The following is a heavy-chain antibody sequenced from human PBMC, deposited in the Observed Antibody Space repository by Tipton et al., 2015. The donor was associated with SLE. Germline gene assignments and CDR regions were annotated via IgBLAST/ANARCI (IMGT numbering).Heavy chain of an antibody. D-gene: IGHD3-10*01. CDR2: IFSSGHT. CDR3: ATSTNPASGTFDI. V-gene: IGHV4-31*03. CDR1: GASCSIPGYY. J-gene: IGHJ3*02. Sequence: TLSLTCTVSGASCSIPGYYWSWIRQHPGKGLEFIGYIFSSGHTYSTPSLASRVLISIDTSEHQFSLKLSSLTAADTAMYYCATSTNPASGTFDIWGQGTVVTVSS.